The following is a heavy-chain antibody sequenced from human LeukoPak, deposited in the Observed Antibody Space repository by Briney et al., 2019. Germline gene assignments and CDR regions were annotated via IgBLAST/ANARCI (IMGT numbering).Heavy chain of an antibody. CDR1: GGSFSGYY. D-gene: IGHD3-10*01. CDR2: INHSGST. J-gene: IGHJ4*02. CDR3: ARHPLLWFGSARANYFDY. Sequence: SETLSLTCAVYGGSFSGYYWSWIRQPPGKGLEWIGEINHSGSTNYNPSLKSRVTISVDTSKNQFSLKLSSVTAADTAVYYCARHPLLWFGSARANYFDYWGQGTLVTVSS. V-gene: IGHV4-34*01.